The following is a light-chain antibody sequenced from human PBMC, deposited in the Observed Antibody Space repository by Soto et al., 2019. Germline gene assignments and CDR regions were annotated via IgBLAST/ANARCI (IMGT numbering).Light chain of an antibody. CDR2: EVS. J-gene: IGLJ7*01. V-gene: IGLV2-23*02. Sequence: QSALTQPASVSGSPGQSITISCTGTSSDVGSHNPVSWYQQHPGQAPKLMIYEVSKRPLGVSARFSASKSGNTASLTIPGLQAEDEADYYCCSYGGSRAVFGGGTQLTVL. CDR3: CSYGGSRAV. CDR1: SSDVGSHNP.